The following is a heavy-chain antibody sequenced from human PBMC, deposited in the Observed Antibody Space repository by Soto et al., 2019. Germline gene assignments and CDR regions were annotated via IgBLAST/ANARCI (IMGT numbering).Heavy chain of an antibody. Sequence: EVHLLESGGGLVRPGGWLRRSCAASGFTFYNYAMNWVRQAQGKGLEWVSTISGGGDGTYYADSVKGRFTISRDNSRNTVYLQMNSLRAEDTAVYYCAKKGLGSLATYCTTGDCHYAFDVWGQGTLVTVSS. CDR3: AKKGLGSLATYCTTGDCHYAFDV. V-gene: IGHV3-23*01. D-gene: IGHD2-8*01. CDR2: ISGGGDGT. CDR1: GFTFYNYA. J-gene: IGHJ3*01.